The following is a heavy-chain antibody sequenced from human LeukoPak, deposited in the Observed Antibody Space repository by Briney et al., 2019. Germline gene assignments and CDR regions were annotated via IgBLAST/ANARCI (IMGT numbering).Heavy chain of an antibody. CDR1: GGSISSSSYY. CDR3: ARTYYGDNWFDP. CDR2: IYYSGST. D-gene: IGHD3-10*01. J-gene: IGHJ5*02. V-gene: IGHV4-39*07. Sequence: SETLSLTCSVSGGSISSSSYYWAWIRQPPGKGLEWIGNIYYSGSTYYNVSLKSRVTLSVDTSKKQFSLKLTSVTAADTAVYYCARTYYGDNWFDPWGQGTLVTVSS.